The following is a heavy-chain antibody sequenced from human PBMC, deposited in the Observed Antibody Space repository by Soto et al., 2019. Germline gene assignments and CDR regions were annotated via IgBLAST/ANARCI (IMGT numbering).Heavy chain of an antibody. CDR1: GGTFSSYA. D-gene: IGHD3-22*01. CDR3: ARGMIGSGYYWSQSHNYYYYYGMDV. CDR2: IIPIFGTA. J-gene: IGHJ6*02. V-gene: IGHV1-69*13. Sequence: GASVKVSCKASGGTFSSYAISWVRQAPGQGLEWMGGIIPIFGTANYAQKFQGRVTITADESTSTAYMELSSLRSEDTAVYYCARGMIGSGYYWSQSHNYYYYYGMDVWGQGTTVTVSS.